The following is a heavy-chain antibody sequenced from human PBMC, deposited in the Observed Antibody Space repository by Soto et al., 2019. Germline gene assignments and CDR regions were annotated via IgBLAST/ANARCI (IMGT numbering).Heavy chain of an antibody. J-gene: IGHJ1*01. V-gene: IGHV4-34*01. CDR3: ARGTRLTMNSL. CDR1: GSSFHGFY. D-gene: IGHD1-26*01. CDR2: INHSGGT. Sequence: PSETLSLTCAVYGSSFHGFYWSWIRQSPGKGLEWIGEINHSGGTKYNSSLKSRVTISIDTPKNQFSLKMTSVTAADTAVYYCARGTRLTMNSLWGQGALVTVS.